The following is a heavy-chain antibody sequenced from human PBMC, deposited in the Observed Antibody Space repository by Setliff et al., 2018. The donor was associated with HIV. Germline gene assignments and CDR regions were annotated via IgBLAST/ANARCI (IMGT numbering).Heavy chain of an antibody. CDR3: ATDGMDYGDDEGDFYYYYYMDV. Sequence: ASVKVSCKASGGTFSSYAISWVRQAPGQGLEWMGGIIPKFGTANYAQKFQGRVTIAADDVSTSTVNMELSSLRSEDTAVYFCATDGMDYGDDEGDFYYYYYMDVWGKGTTVTVSS. V-gene: IGHV1-69*13. J-gene: IGHJ6*03. D-gene: IGHD4-17*01. CDR1: GGTFSSYA. CDR2: IIPKFGTA.